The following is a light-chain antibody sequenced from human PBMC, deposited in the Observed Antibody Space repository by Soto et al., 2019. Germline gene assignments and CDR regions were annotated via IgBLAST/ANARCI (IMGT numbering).Light chain of an antibody. CDR2: GAS. CDR3: QQYSDWPPWT. Sequence: EIVLTQSPGTLSLSPGERATLSCRASQSVSSYLAWYQQKPGQAPRLLIYGASTRAAGIPERFRGSGSGTEFTLTINSLQSDDFAVYYCQQYSDWPPWTFGQGTKVDIK. J-gene: IGKJ1*01. V-gene: IGKV3-15*01. CDR1: QSVSSY.